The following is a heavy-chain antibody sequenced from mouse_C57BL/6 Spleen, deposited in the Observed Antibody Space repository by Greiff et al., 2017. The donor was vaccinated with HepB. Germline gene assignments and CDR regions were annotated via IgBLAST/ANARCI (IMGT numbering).Heavy chain of an antibody. J-gene: IGHJ1*03. V-gene: IGHV1-22*01. Sequence: VQLQQSGPELVKPGASVKMSCKASGYTFTDYNMHWVKQSHGKSLEWIGYINPNNGGTSYNQKFKGKATLTVNKSSSTAYMELRSLTSEDSAVYYCARCPYYGSRVFDVWGTGTTVTVSS. CDR3: ARCPYYGSRVFDV. CDR2: INPNNGGT. D-gene: IGHD1-1*01. CDR1: GYTFTDYN.